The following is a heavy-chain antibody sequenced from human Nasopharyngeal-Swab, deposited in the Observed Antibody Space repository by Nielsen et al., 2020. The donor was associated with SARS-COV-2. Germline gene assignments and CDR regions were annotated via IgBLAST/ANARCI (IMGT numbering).Heavy chain of an antibody. Sequence: GESLKISCAASGFTFSSYSMNWVRQAPGKGLEWVSSISSSSSYIYYADSVKGRFTISRDNAKNSLYLQMNSLRAEDTAVYYCARVSGVGATTDYWGQGTLVTVSS. D-gene: IGHD1-26*01. CDR1: GFTFSSYS. J-gene: IGHJ4*02. V-gene: IGHV3-21*01. CDR3: ARVSGVGATTDY. CDR2: ISSSSSYI.